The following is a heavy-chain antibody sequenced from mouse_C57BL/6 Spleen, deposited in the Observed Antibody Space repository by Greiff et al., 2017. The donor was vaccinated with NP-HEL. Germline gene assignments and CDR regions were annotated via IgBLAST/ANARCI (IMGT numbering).Heavy chain of an antibody. D-gene: IGHD2-3*01. CDR2: IYPRSGNT. CDR3: ARGFYDGYYVRYAMDY. CDR1: GYTFTSYG. J-gene: IGHJ4*01. Sequence: QVHVKQSGAELARPGASVKLSCKASGYTFTSYGISWVKQRTGQGLEWIGEIYPRSGNTYYNEKFKGKATLTADKSSSTAYMELRSLTSEDSAVYFCARGFYDGYYVRYAMDYWGQGTSVTVSS. V-gene: IGHV1-81*01.